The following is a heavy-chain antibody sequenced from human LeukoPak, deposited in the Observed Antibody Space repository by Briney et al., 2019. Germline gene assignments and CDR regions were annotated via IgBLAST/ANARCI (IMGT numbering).Heavy chain of an antibody. D-gene: IGHD2-2*02. J-gene: IGHJ4*02. V-gene: IGHV3-30-3*01. CDR2: ISYDGSNK. Sequence: GGSLRLSCAASGFTFSSYAMHWVRQAPGKGLEWVAVISYDGSNKYYADSVKGRFTISRDNSKNTLYLQMNSLRAEDTAVYYCARDPSYCSSTSCYTNFDYWGQGTLDTVSS. CDR3: ARDPSYCSSTSCYTNFDY. CDR1: GFTFSSYA.